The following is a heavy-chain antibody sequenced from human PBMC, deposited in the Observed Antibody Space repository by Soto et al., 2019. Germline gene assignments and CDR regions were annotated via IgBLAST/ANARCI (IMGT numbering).Heavy chain of an antibody. J-gene: IGHJ5*02. Sequence: QVQLQESGPGLVEPSQTLSLTCTDSGGSIRGEGYYWSWIRQYSGRGLEWIGYIHYSGSTYYNPSLKSRVTISVDTSKSLFFLKLNSMTAADTAVYYCARAWTAEDDWANWFDRWSQGTLVIVSS. CDR1: GGSIRGEGYY. D-gene: IGHD2-21*01. CDR2: IHYSGST. V-gene: IGHV4-31*03. CDR3: ARAWTAEDDWANWFDR.